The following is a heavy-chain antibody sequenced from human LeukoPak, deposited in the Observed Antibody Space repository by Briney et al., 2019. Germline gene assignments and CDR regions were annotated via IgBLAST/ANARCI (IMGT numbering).Heavy chain of an antibody. J-gene: IGHJ4*02. Sequence: GASVKVSCKASGYSFTSYDINWVRQATGQGLEWMGWMNPNSGNTGYAQKFQGRVTMTMDPSISTAYMELSSLRSEDTAVYYCARVNGAVDYWGQGTLVTVSS. CDR1: GYSFTSYD. CDR3: ARVNGAVDY. V-gene: IGHV1-8*01. CDR2: MNPNSGNT. D-gene: IGHD1-26*01.